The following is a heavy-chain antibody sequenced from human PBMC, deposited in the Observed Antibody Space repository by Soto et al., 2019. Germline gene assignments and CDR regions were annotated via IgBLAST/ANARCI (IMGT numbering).Heavy chain of an antibody. CDR1: GDSVTISDYY. V-gene: IGHV4-39*01. J-gene: IGHJ4*02. Sequence: QLQLQESGPGLVKPSETLSLTCTVSGDSVTISDYYWGWIRQPPGKGLEWIGSIHYSGSTYYNPSLKSRVSISGDTSTKQFSLKLTSVTAADAAVYYCAAHDSGGYYAEYWGQGTRVTVSA. CDR2: IHYSGST. CDR3: AAHDSGGYYAEY. D-gene: IGHD3-22*01.